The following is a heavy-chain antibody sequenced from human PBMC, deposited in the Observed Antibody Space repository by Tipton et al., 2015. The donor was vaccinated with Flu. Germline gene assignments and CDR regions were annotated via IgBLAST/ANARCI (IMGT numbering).Heavy chain of an antibody. Sequence: TLFLTCSVSSGSISSYYWSWIRQPAGKGLEWIGRVYIGGRTNYNPSLKSRVTMSVDLFKNQISLRLSSVTAADTAVYYCARERRGGWPFYDAFDFWGQGTMVTVSS. J-gene: IGHJ3*01. CDR1: SGSISSYY. CDR3: ARERRGGWPFYDAFDF. D-gene: IGHD6-19*01. V-gene: IGHV4-4*07. CDR2: VYIGGRT.